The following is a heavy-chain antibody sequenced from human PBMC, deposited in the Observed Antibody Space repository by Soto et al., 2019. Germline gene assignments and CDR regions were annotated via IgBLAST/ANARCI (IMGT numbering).Heavy chain of an antibody. CDR3: AREPYLPKASNDF. CDR1: GDSISSADYF. CDR2: IFHSGTT. Sequence: SETLSLTCSVSGDSISSADYFWTWIRQSPGKGLEWIGYIFHSGTTYYNPSLKGRLLISIENSKNQFSLRLTSVTAADSAVYFCAREPYLPKASNDFWGPGTLVTVSS. V-gene: IGHV4-30-4*01. D-gene: IGHD4-4*01. J-gene: IGHJ4*02.